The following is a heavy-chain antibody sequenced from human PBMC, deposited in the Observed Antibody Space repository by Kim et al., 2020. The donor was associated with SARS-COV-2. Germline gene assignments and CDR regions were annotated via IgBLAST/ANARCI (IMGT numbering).Heavy chain of an antibody. Sequence: SVKVSCKASGGTFSSYAISWVRQAPGQGLEWMGGIIPIFGTANYAQKFQGRVTITADESTSTAYMELSSLRSEDTAVYYCARVTIAAAGTWICNWFDPWGQGTLVTVSS. J-gene: IGHJ5*02. V-gene: IGHV1-69*13. CDR3: ARVTIAAAGTWICNWFDP. D-gene: IGHD6-13*01. CDR1: GGTFSSYA. CDR2: IIPIFGTA.